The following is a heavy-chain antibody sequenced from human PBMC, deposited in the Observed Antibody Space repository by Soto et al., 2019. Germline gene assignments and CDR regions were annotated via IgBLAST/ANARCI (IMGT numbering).Heavy chain of an antibody. D-gene: IGHD5-12*01. CDR3: ARDYYRFNSGYGFSMDV. J-gene: IGHJ6*02. Sequence: QVQLVESGGGVVQPGRSLRLSCAASGFTFSSYAMHWVRQAPGKGLEWVEVISYDGSNKYYADSVKGQFTISRDNSKNTLYLQMNSLRAEDTAVYYCARDYYRFNSGYGFSMDVWGQGTTVTVSS. V-gene: IGHV3-30-3*01. CDR1: GFTFSSYA. CDR2: ISYDGSNK.